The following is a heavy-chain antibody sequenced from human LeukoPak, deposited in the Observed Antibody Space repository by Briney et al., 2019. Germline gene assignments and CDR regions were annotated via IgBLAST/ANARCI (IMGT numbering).Heavy chain of an antibody. D-gene: IGHD6-19*01. CDR2: INGTGSTT. J-gene: IGHJ6*03. Sequence: GGSLRLSCEASGFIFGNYYMSWVRQAPGKGLEWVAAINGTGSTTYHADSVKGRFTISRDNSKNTLYLQMNSLRSEDTATYYCLTRSLVAVTGNYYMDVWGKGTTVTVSS. V-gene: IGHV3-23*01. CDR1: GFIFGNYY. CDR3: LTRSLVAVTGNYYMDV.